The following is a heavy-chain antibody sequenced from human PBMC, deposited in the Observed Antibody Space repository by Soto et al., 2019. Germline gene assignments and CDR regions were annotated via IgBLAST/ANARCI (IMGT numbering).Heavy chain of an antibody. Sequence: QVQLQESGPGLVKPSETLSLTCTVSGGSINSYCWSWIRQPPGKGLEWIAYIFDSGNANYNPSLKSRVTISVDTSKNQFSLKLTSVTAADTAVYYCARHRRTTVAKFYFDNRGQGALVTVSS. D-gene: IGHD4-4*01. V-gene: IGHV4-59*08. CDR1: GGSINSYC. CDR2: IFDSGNA. CDR3: ARHRRTTVAKFYFDN. J-gene: IGHJ4*02.